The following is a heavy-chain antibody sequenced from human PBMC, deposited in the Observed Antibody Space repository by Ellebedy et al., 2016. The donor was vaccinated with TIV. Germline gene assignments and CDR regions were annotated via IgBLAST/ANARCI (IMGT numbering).Heavy chain of an antibody. J-gene: IGHJ3*01. CDR3: ARDPVGVGPAFDV. CDR2: ISDSGGNT. D-gene: IGHD4-23*01. CDR1: GFTFSSHW. V-gene: IGHV3-23*01. Sequence: PSETLSLTCGASGFTFSSHWMSWVRQAPGKGLEWVSTISDSGGNTHFPDSVKGRFTISRDNSRNTVYLQMNNLRAEDTAVYYCARDPVGVGPAFDVWGQGTMVTVSS.